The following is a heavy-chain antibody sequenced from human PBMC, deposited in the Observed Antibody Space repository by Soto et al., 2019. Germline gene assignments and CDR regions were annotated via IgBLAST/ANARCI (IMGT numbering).Heavy chain of an antibody. V-gene: IGHV3-23*01. J-gene: IGHJ4*02. CDR1: GFTFSTYA. CDR2: ISGSGGST. CDR3: AVRKTGSFFDY. D-gene: IGHD1-26*01. Sequence: LRLSCAASGFTFSTYAMSWVRQAPGKGLEWVSAISGSGGSTYYTDSVKGRFTISRDNSKNTLYLQMNSLRAEDTAVYYCAVRKTGSFFDYWGQGTLVTVSS.